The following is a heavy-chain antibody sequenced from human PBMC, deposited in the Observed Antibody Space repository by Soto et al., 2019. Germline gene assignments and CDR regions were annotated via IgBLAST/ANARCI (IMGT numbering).Heavy chain of an antibody. D-gene: IGHD6-13*01. CDR3: ARSQLFYYYYGMGV. Sequence: SSETLSLTCTVSGGSISSSSYYWGWIRQPPGKGLEWIGSIYYSGSTYYNPSLKSRVTISVDTSKNQFSLKLSSVTAADTAVYYCARSQLFYYYYGMGVWGQGTTVTVSS. CDR1: GGSISSSSYY. J-gene: IGHJ6*02. V-gene: IGHV4-39*01. CDR2: IYYSGST.